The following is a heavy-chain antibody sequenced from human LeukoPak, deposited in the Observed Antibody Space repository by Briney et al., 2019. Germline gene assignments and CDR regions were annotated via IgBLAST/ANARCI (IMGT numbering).Heavy chain of an antibody. D-gene: IGHD3-3*01. CDR3: ARGFWSGYYNSNWFDP. CDR2: IYHSGST. J-gene: IGHJ5*02. V-gene: IGHV4-30-2*06. Sequence: SETLSLTCTISGGSVNSGGYYWSWIRQSPGKGLGWIGYIYHSGSTNYNPSLKSRVTISVDRFKNHFSLKLKSVTAADTAVYYCARGFWSGYYNSNWFDPWGQGTLVTVSS. CDR1: GGSVNSGGYY.